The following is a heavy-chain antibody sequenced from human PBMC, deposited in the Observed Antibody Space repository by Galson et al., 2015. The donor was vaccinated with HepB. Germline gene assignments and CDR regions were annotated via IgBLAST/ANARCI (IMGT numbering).Heavy chain of an antibody. V-gene: IGHV3-30*18. CDR1: GFTFSSYG. CDR2: ISYDGSNK. Sequence: SLRLSCAASGFTFSSYGMHWVRQAPGKGLEWVAVISYDGSNKYYADSVKGRFTISRDNSKNTLYLQMNSLRAEDTAVYYCAKDRVFSGSSVGSDYWGQGTLVTVSS. D-gene: IGHD1-26*01. CDR3: AKDRVFSGSSVGSDY. J-gene: IGHJ4*02.